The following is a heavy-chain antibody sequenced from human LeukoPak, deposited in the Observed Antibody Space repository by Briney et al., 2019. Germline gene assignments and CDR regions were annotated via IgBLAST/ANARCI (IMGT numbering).Heavy chain of an antibody. J-gene: IGHJ4*02. D-gene: IGHD3-22*01. CDR2: ISSGNSTI. V-gene: IGHV3-48*01. Sequence: GGSLRLSCAASGFTFSTYSMNWVRQAPGKGLEWVSHISSGNSTIYYADSVKGRFTISRDNAKNSLYLQMNSLRAEDTAVYYCANSAGGSGYYRPLDYWGQGTLVTVSS. CDR1: GFTFSTYS. CDR3: ANSAGGSGYYRPLDY.